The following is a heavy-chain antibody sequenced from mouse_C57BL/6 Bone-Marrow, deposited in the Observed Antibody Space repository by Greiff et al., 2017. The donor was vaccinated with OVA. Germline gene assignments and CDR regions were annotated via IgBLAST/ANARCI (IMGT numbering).Heavy chain of an antibody. D-gene: IGHD3-2*02. CDR1: GYTFTSYW. CDR3: ERSRRQVRLYAMDY. J-gene: IGHJ4*01. V-gene: IGHV1-55*01. Sequence: VQLQQPGAELVKPGASVKMSCKASGYTFTSYWITWVKQRPGQGLEWIGDIYPGSGSTNYNEKFKSKATLTVDTSSSTAYMQLSSLTSEDSAVYDCERSRRQVRLYAMDYWGQGTSVTVSA. CDR2: IYPGSGST.